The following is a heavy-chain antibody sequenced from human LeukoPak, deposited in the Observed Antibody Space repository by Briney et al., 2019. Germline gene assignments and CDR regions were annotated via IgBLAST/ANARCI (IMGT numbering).Heavy chain of an antibody. J-gene: IGHJ4*02. D-gene: IGHD1-26*01. V-gene: IGHV1-18*01. Sequence: ASVKVSCKASGYTFTGYGISWVRQAPGQGLEWMGWISAYNGNTNYAQKLQGRVTMTTDTSTSTAYMELRSLRSDDTAVYYCARVAHGGGSGSYKFDYWGQGTLVTVSS. CDR2: ISAYNGNT. CDR1: GYTFTGYG. CDR3: ARVAHGGGSGSYKFDY.